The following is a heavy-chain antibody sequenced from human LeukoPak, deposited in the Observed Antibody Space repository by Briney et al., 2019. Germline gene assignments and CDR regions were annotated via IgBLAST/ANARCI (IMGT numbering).Heavy chain of an antibody. CDR1: GFTVSANY. D-gene: IGHD2-2*01. J-gene: IGHJ6*02. CDR2: IYRHGRT. CDR3: ARAPEHVYMPMDV. V-gene: IGHV3-66*02. Sequence: GGFLRLSCAASGFTVSANYMSWVRQAAGKGLEWVSIIYRHGRTYYADSVKGRFTISRDSSKNTLDLQMNSLRAEDTAVYFCARAPEHVYMPMDVWGQGTTVIVS.